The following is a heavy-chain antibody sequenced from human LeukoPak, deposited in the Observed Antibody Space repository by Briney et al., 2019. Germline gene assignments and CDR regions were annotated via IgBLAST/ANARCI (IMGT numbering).Heavy chain of an antibody. Sequence: PGGSPRLSCSASGFTLSSYAMHWARQAPGKGLQYVSGISTNGGRTYYADSVKDRFTISRDNSKNTLYLQMSSLRLEDTAVYYCPLPTLGYWGQGTLVTVSS. CDR2: ISTNGGRT. V-gene: IGHV3-64D*08. CDR1: GFTLSSYA. CDR3: PLPTLGY. J-gene: IGHJ4*02.